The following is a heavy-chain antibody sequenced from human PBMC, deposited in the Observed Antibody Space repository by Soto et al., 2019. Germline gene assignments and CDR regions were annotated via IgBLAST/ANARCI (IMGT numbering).Heavy chain of an antibody. V-gene: IGHV3-23*01. D-gene: IGHD6-19*01. CDR3: AKDRKQWLGIDY. J-gene: IGHJ4*02. Sequence: EVQLLESGGGLVQPGGSLRLSCAASGFTFSSYAMSWVRQAPGQGLEWVSAISGSGGRTDYADSVKGRFTIAKDNSKNTLYLQMNSLRAEDTAVYYCAKDRKQWLGIDYWGQGTLVTVSS. CDR2: ISGSGGRT. CDR1: GFTFSSYA.